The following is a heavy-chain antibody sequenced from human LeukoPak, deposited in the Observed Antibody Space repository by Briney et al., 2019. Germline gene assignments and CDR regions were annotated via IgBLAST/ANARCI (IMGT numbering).Heavy chain of an antibody. CDR3: ARTYWEAYYDFWSGYYTGYYYYYYMDV. CDR2: IYPGDSDT. D-gene: IGHD3-3*01. Sequence: GESLKISCKGSGYSFTSYWIGWVRQMPGKGLEWMGIIYPGDSDTRYSPSFQGQVTISAEKSISTAYLQWSSLKASDTAMYYCARTYWEAYYDFWSGYYTGYYYYYYMDVWGKGTTVTVSS. J-gene: IGHJ6*03. V-gene: IGHV5-51*01. CDR1: GYSFTSYW.